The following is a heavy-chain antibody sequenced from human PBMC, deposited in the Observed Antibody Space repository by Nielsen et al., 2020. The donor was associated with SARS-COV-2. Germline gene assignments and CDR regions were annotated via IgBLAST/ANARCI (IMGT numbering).Heavy chain of an antibody. V-gene: IGHV3-30-3*01. CDR3: AREWEGPPTPGIADAFDY. CDR2: ISYDGSNK. CDR1: GFTFSSYA. Sequence: GESLKISCAASGFTFSSYAMHWVRQAPGKGLEWVAVISYDGSNKYYADSVKGRFTISRDNSKNTLYLQMNSLRAEDTAVYYCAREWEGPPTPGIADAFDYWGQGTLVTVSS. J-gene: IGHJ4*02. D-gene: IGHD6-13*01.